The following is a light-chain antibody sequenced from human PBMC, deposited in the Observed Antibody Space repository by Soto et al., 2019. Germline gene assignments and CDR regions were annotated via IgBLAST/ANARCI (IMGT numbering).Light chain of an antibody. V-gene: IGLV2-14*01. CDR2: EVS. Sequence: QSALTQPASVSGSPGQSITISCTGTSYDVVAYNYVSWYQQHPGKAPKLMISEVSNRPSGISNRFSGSKSGNTAALTISGLQAEDEADYYCNSYTIASTWVFGGGTKLTVL. CDR3: NSYTIASTWV. J-gene: IGLJ3*02. CDR1: SYDVVAYNY.